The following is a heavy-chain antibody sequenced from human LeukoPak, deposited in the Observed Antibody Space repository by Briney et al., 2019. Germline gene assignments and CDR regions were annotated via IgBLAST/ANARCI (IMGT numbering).Heavy chain of an antibody. CDR1: GFTFSSYA. V-gene: IGHV3-66*01. D-gene: IGHD4-23*01. J-gene: IGHJ5*02. CDR2: IYSDGST. CDR3: ARDWATVAWFDP. Sequence: GGSLRLSCAASGFTFSSYAMSWVRQAPGKGLEWVSVIYSDGSTYYADSVKGRFTISRDNSKNTLYLQMNSLRAEDTAVYYCARDWATVAWFDPWGQGTLVTVSS.